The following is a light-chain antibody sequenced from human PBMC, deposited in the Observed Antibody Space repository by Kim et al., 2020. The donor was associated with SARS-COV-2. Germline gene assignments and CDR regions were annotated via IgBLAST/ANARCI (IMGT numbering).Light chain of an antibody. J-gene: IGKJ1*01. CDR3: QQYDTSPWT. CDR1: QSVSSSY. CDR2: GAS. V-gene: IGKV3-20*01. Sequence: PGERATLSCRASQSVSSSYLAWYQQKPGQAPRLLIYGASSRATGIPDRFSGSGSGTDFTLTISRLEPEDFAVYHCQQYDTSPWTFGPGTKVDIK.